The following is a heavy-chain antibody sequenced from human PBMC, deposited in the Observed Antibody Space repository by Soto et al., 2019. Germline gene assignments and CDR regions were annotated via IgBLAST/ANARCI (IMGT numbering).Heavy chain of an antibody. J-gene: IGHJ4*02. Sequence: QVQLQESGPGLVKPSGTLSLTCAVSGGSISSVNWWTWVRQPPGKGLEWIGEIYHSGSTNYNPSLKSRVXXSXDXXKRQFSLRLTSVTAADTAVYYCARTSFDGPLVFDYWGQGTLVTVSS. CDR1: GGSISSVNW. CDR2: IYHSGST. CDR3: ARTSFDGPLVFDY. V-gene: IGHV4-4*02. D-gene: IGHD3-9*01.